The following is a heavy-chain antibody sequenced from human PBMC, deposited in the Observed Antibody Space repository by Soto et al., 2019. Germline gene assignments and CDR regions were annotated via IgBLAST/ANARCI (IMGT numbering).Heavy chain of an antibody. D-gene: IGHD3-3*01. J-gene: IGHJ4*02. V-gene: IGHV4-30-4*01. Sequence: PSETLSHTCTVSGGSISSGDYYWTWIRQPPGKGLEIIGYIYYRVSTYYNPSLKSRVTKSADTSKNQFSLKLSSVTAADTAVYYCATSIQGYVLWSGYLPLNYWGQGTLVTVSS. CDR1: GGSISSGDYY. CDR2: IYYRVST. CDR3: ATSIQGYVLWSGYLPLNY.